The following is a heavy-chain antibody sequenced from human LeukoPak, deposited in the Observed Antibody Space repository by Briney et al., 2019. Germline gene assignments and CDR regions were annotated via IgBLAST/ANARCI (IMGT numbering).Heavy chain of an antibody. D-gene: IGHD3-10*01. CDR1: GFTFSTCG. J-gene: IGHJ4*02. CDR3: AKRGPIYSASPGNYFDY. V-gene: IGHV3-23*01. Sequence: GGSLSLSCTASGFTFSTCGMTWVRQAPGKGLEWVSSISGNDDGTYYADSVKGRFTISRDNSKNTLYLQMNSLRAEDTAIYYCAKRGPIYSASPGNYFDYWGQGTLVTVSS. CDR2: ISGNDDGT.